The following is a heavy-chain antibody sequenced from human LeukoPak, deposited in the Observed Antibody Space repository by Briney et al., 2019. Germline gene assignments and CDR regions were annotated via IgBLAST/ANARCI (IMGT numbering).Heavy chain of an antibody. CDR1: GGSIASPAYY. Sequence: SETLSLTCNVSGGSIASPAYYWGWVRQPPEKGLEWIGSVYHDGTTYYSPSLKSRVAISIDTSKNHFSLQLTSVTAADTGVYYCGRRNYGDYPLDHWGQGALVTVSS. CDR3: GRRNYGDYPLDH. CDR2: VYHDGTT. D-gene: IGHD4-17*01. V-gene: IGHV4-39*02. J-gene: IGHJ4*02.